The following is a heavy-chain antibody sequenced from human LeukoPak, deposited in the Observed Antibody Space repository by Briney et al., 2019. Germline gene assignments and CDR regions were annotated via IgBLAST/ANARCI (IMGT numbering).Heavy chain of an antibody. V-gene: IGHV1-2*02. D-gene: IGHD3-22*01. CDR1: GYTFTGYY. CDR3: ARDGGVSYYYDSSGYYYTPFFFDY. J-gene: IGHJ4*02. Sequence: ASVKVSCKASGYTFTGYYMHWVRQAPGQGLEWMGWINPNSGGTNYAQKFQDRVTMTRDTSISTAYMELSRLRSDDTAVYYCARDGGVSYYYDSSGYYYTPFFFDYWGQGTLVTVSS. CDR2: INPNSGGT.